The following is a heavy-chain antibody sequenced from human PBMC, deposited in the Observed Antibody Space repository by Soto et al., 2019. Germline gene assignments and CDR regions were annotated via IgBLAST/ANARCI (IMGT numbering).Heavy chain of an antibody. CDR2: ISAYNGNT. CDR1: GYTFTSYG. V-gene: IGHV1-18*01. CDR3: ARDGRFLEWLPDDY. J-gene: IGHJ4*02. Sequence: EASVKVSCKASGYTFTSYGISWVRQAPGQGLEWMGWISAYNGNTNYAQKLQGRVTMTTDTSTSTAYMELRSLRSDDTAVYYCARDGRFLEWLPDDYWGQGTLVTVSS. D-gene: IGHD3-3*01.